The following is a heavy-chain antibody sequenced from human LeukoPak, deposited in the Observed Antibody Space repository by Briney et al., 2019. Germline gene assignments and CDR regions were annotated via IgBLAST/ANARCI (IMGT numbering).Heavy chain of an antibody. Sequence: PSETLSLTCTVSGGSISSGSYYWSWIRQPAGKGLEWIGRIYTSGSTNYNPSLKSRVTISVDTSKNQFSLKLSSVTAADTAVYYCAAVSGFNHYWGQGTLVTVSS. CDR1: GGSISSGSYY. V-gene: IGHV4-61*02. CDR3: AAVSGFNHY. D-gene: IGHD3-3*01. CDR2: IYTSGST. J-gene: IGHJ4*02.